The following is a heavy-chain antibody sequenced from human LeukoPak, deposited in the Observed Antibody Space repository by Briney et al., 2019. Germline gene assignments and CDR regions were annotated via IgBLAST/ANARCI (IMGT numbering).Heavy chain of an antibody. Sequence: SETLSLTCTVSGGSISSGGYYWSWIRQHPGMGLVWIGYIYYSGSTYYNPSLKSRVTISVDTSKNQFSLKLSSVTAADTAVYYCARCGKDGDYVQNWGQGTLVTVSS. J-gene: IGHJ4*02. CDR2: IYYSGST. CDR3: ARCGKDGDYVQN. V-gene: IGHV4-31*03. CDR1: GGSISSGGYY. D-gene: IGHD4-17*01.